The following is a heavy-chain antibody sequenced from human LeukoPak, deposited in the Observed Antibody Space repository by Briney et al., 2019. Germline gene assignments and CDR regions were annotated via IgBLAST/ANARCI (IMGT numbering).Heavy chain of an antibody. D-gene: IGHD3-22*01. J-gene: IGHJ4*02. CDR3: ARGPIVAGYYSLDY. Sequence: ASVKVSCKASGYTFTSYDINWVRQATGQGLEWTGWMNPNSGNTGYAQKFQGRVTMTRNTSISTAYMELSSLRSEDTAVYYCARGPIVAGYYSLDYWGQGTLVTVSS. CDR1: GYTFTSYD. V-gene: IGHV1-8*01. CDR2: MNPNSGNT.